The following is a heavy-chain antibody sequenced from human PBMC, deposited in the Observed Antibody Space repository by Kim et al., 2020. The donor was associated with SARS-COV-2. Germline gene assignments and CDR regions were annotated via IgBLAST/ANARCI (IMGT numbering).Heavy chain of an antibody. CDR2: IRSKANSYAT. CDR1: GFTFSGSA. Sequence: GGSLRLSCAASGFTFSGSAMHWVRQASGKGLEWVGRIRSKANSYATAYAASVKGRFTISRDDSKNTAYLQMNSLKTEDTAVYYCTTYIEILYRTPIDYWGQGTLVTVSS. J-gene: IGHJ4*02. CDR3: TTYIEILYRTPIDY. V-gene: IGHV3-73*01. D-gene: IGHD3-3*01.